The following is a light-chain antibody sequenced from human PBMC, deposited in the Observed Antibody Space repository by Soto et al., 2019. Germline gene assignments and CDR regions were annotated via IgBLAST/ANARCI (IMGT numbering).Light chain of an antibody. Sequence: DIQITQSPSSFSSSVPERFIIICRASQGITTSLAWYQQKPGKAPKLLIYDASSLQSGVPSRFSGSGSGTDFTLTISSLQPEDFATYFCQQVSSFPLTFGGGTKVDTK. CDR2: DAS. J-gene: IGKJ4*01. CDR3: QQVSSFPLT. V-gene: IGKV1-12*01. CDR1: QGITTS.